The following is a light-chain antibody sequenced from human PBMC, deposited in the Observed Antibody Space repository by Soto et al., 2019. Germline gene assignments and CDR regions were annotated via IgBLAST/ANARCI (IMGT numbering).Light chain of an antibody. CDR1: QSVSSSY. J-gene: IGKJ4*01. CDR3: QQRSSWPLT. CDR2: GAS. V-gene: IGKV3D-20*02. Sequence: EIVLTQSPGTLSLSPGERATLSRRASQSVSSSYLAWYQQKPGQAPRLLIYGASTRATGIPARFSGSGSGTDFTLTISSLEPEDFAIYYCQQRSSWPLTFGGGTKVDIK.